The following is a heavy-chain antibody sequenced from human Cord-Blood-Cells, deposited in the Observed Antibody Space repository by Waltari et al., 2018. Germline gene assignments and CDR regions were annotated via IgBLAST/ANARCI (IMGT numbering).Heavy chain of an antibody. CDR2: IWYDGSNK. Sequence: QVQLVESGGGVVQPGRSLKLSCAASGFTFSSYGMPWVRQAPGKGLEWVAVIWYDGSNKYYADSVKGRFTISRDNSKNTLYLQMNSLRAEDTAVYYCARDLINSSSWYYYYYGMDVWGQGTTVTVSS. V-gene: IGHV3-33*01. D-gene: IGHD6-13*01. J-gene: IGHJ6*02. CDR1: GFTFSSYG. CDR3: ARDLINSSSWYYYYYGMDV.